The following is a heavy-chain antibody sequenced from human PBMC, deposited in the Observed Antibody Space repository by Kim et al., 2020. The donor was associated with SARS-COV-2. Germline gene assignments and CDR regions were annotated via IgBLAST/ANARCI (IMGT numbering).Heavy chain of an antibody. D-gene: IGHD6-19*01. V-gene: IGHV3-33*05. CDR2: ISYDGSNK. CDR3: ARGHSSGWDY. Sequence: GGSLRLSCAASGFTFSSYGMHWVRQAPGKGLEWVAVISYDGSNKYYADSVKGRFTISRDNSKNTLYLQMNSLRAEDTAVYYCARGHSSGWDYWGQGTLVT. J-gene: IGHJ4*02. CDR1: GFTFSSYG.